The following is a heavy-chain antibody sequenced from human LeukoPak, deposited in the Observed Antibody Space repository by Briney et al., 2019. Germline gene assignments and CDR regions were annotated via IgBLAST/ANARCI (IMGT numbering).Heavy chain of an antibody. CDR1: GYTFIDYY. CDR2: ISPNSGGT. V-gene: IGHV1-2*02. Sequence: ASVKVSCKASGYTFIDYYIQWVRQAPGQGLEWIGWISPNSGGTKYVQKFQGRVTMTRDTSITTVYIELSGLSFDDTAVYYCAIVGYGDYGFDYWGQGTLVTVSS. CDR3: AIVGYGDYGFDY. J-gene: IGHJ4*02. D-gene: IGHD4-17*01.